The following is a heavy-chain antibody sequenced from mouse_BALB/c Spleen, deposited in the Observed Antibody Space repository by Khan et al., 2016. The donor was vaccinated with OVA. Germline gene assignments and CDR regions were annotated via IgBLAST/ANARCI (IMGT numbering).Heavy chain of an antibody. CDR3: ARLAYYYDSEGFAY. CDR2: VSTGGHYT. CDR1: GFTFSTYG. D-gene: IGHD1-1*01. J-gene: IGHJ3*01. V-gene: IGHV5-6*01. Sequence: EVELVESGGDVVKPGGSLKLSCAASGFTFSTYGMSWVRQTPDKRLEWVATVSTGGHYTYYPDTVKGRFTISRDNAKNTLYLQMNSLKSEDTAMFYCARLAYYYDSEGFAYWGQGTLFTVSA.